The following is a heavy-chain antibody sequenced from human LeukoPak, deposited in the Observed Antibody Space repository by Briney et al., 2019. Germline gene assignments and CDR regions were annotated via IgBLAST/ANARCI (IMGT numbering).Heavy chain of an antibody. CDR2: ISSSGSTI. CDR3: ARGWYYFDY. Sequence: PGGSLRLSCAASGFTFSSYEMNWVRQAPGKGLEWVSYISSSGSTIYYADSVKGRFTISRDNAKNSLYPQMNSLRAEDTAVYYCARGWYYFDYWGQGTLVTVSS. D-gene: IGHD2-8*01. J-gene: IGHJ4*02. CDR1: GFTFSSYE. V-gene: IGHV3-48*03.